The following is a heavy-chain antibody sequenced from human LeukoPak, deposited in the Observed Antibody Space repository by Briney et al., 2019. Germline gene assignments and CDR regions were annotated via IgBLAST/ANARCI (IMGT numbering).Heavy chain of an antibody. CDR3: ARSPYVLVTYAIAGDY. D-gene: IGHD3-16*01. CDR2: ISGPGGSS. V-gene: IGHV3-23*01. J-gene: IGHJ4*02. CDR1: GFTFSSYA. Sequence: GGSLRLSCAASGFTFSSYAMSWVRQAPGKGLEWVSAISGPGGSSYSADSVKGRFTISRDNSKNTLYLQMNTLRAEDTAVYYCARSPYVLVTYAIAGDYWGQGTLVTVSS.